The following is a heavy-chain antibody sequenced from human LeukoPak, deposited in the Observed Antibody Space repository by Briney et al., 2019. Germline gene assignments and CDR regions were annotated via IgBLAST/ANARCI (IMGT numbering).Heavy chain of an antibody. CDR1: GFTFSSYS. D-gene: IGHD1-26*01. V-gene: IGHV3-21*01. Sequence: GGSLRLSCAASGFTFSSYSMNWVRQAPGKGLEWVSSISSSSSYIYYADSVKGRFTISRDNAKNSLYLQMNSLRAEDTAVYYCARVGLLDYYYGMDVWGQGTTVTVSS. J-gene: IGHJ6*02. CDR2: ISSSSSYI. CDR3: ARVGLLDYYYGMDV.